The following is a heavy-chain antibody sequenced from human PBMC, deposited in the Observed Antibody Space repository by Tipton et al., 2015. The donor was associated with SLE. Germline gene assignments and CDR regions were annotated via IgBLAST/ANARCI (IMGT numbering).Heavy chain of an antibody. D-gene: IGHD6-19*01. V-gene: IGHV3-33*01. J-gene: IGHJ3*01. CDR3: ARDYTSGWDDAFDV. CDR1: GLTFNKFG. Sequence: SLRLSCAASGLTFNKFGMHWVRQAPGKGLELVALIWFDASNEYYADSVKGRFTVSRGNSKNTVYLQMNNLRAEDSAVYYCARDYTSGWDDAFDVWGQGTMVTVSS. CDR2: IWFDASNE.